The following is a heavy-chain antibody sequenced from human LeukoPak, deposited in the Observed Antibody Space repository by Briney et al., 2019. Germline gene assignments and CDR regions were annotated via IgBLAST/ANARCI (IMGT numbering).Heavy chain of an antibody. CDR2: INHSGST. CDR3: ARRASGHGDYDY. CDR1: GGSFSGYY. J-gene: IGHJ4*02. Sequence: PSETLSLTCAVYGGSFSGYYWRWVRQPPGKGLEWIGEINHSGSTNYNPSLKSRVTFSVDTSNNHFSLKLSSVTAADTAVYYCARRASGHGDYDYWGQGTLVTVSS. D-gene: IGHD4-17*01. V-gene: IGHV4-34*01.